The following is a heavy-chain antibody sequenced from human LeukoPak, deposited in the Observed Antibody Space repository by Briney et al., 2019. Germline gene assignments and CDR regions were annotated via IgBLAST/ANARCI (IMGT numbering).Heavy chain of an antibody. CDR2: ISSSSSTI. CDR3: ARDGGIVVVPAATYSDY. CDR1: GFTFSSYS. V-gene: IGHV3-48*01. J-gene: IGHJ4*02. D-gene: IGHD2-2*01. Sequence: GGSLRLSCAASGFTFSSYSMNWVRQAPGKGLEWVSYISSSSSTIYYADSVKGRFTISRDNAKNSLYLQMNSLRAEDTAVYDCARDGGIVVVPAATYSDYWGQGTLVTVSS.